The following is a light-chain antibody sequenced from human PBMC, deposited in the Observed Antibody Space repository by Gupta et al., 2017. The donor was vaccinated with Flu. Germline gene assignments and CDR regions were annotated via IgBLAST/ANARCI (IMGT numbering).Light chain of an antibody. CDR3: LQYYSVPSCT. CDR1: QSVFYSPTNNNY. CDR2: WAS. V-gene: IGKV4-1*01. Sequence: VMTQSPVSLAVSLGERATIHCKSSQSVFYSPTNNNYLAWYQQKAGPPPKLLFYWASTRAAGVPDRFSGSGAGTDFSLTISTLQAEDVAVYYCLQYYSVPSCTFGGGTKVEVK. J-gene: IGKJ4*02.